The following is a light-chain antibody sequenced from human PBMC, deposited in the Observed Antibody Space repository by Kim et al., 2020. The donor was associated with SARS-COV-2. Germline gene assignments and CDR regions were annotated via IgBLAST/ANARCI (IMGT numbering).Light chain of an antibody. J-gene: IGKJ1*01. V-gene: IGKV3-15*01. CDR1: QSVSSN. CDR3: QQYNNWPGT. CDR2: GAS. Sequence: VSPGERATLSCRASQSVSSNLAWYQQKPGQAPRLLIYGASTRATGIPARFSGSGSGTEFTLTISSLQSEDFAVYYCQQYNNWPGTFGQGTKLDI.